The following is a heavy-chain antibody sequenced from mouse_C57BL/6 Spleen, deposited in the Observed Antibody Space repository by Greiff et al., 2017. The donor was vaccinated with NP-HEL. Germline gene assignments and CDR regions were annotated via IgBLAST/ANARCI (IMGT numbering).Heavy chain of an antibody. Sequence: EVQLQQSVAELVRPGASVKLSCTASGFNIKNTYMHWVKQRPEQGLEWTGRIDPANGNTKYAPKFQGTATITADTSSNTAYLQLSSLTSEDTAIYYCASAYYYGSSPFDYWGQGTTLTVSS. CDR2: IDPANGNT. CDR3: ASAYYYGSSPFDY. J-gene: IGHJ2*01. V-gene: IGHV14-3*01. CDR1: GFNIKNTY. D-gene: IGHD1-1*01.